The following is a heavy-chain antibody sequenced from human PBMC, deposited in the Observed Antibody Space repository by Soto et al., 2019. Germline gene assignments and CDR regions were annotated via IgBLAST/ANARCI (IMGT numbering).Heavy chain of an antibody. CDR1: GGTFSSYA. V-gene: IGHV1-69*13. D-gene: IGHD3-22*01. Sequence: SVKVSCKASGGTFSSYAISWVRQAPGQGLEWMGGIIPIFGTANYAQKFQGRVTITADESTSTAYMELSSLRSEDTAVYYCARAAGPGWYYDSSGYYGHRFDYWGQGTLVTVSS. CDR3: ARAAGPGWYYDSSGYYGHRFDY. J-gene: IGHJ4*02. CDR2: IIPIFGTA.